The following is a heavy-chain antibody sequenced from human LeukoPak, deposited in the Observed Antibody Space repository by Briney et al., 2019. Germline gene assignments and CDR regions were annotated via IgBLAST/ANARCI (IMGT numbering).Heavy chain of an antibody. CDR2: IIPIFGTA. Sequence: ASVKVSCKASGGTFSSYAISWVRQAPGQGLEWMGGIIPIFGTANYAQKFQGRVTITTDESTSTDYMELSSLRSEDTAVYYCARDPSSSFRDGWFDPWGQGTLVTVSS. V-gene: IGHV1-69*05. J-gene: IGHJ5*02. CDR3: ARDPSSSFRDGWFDP. D-gene: IGHD6-13*01. CDR1: GGTFSSYA.